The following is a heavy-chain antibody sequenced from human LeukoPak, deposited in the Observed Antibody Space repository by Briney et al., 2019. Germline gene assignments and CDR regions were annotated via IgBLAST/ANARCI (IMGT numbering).Heavy chain of an antibody. D-gene: IGHD2-2*01. CDR2: ISSSSSYI. Sequence: GGSLRLSCAASGFTFSSYSMNWVRQAPGKGLEWVSSISSSSSYIYYADSVKGRFTISRDNAKNSLYLQMSSLRAEDTAVYYCAREMGYCSSTTCYYYGMDVWGQGTTVTVSS. V-gene: IGHV3-21*01. J-gene: IGHJ6*02. CDR1: GFTFSSYS. CDR3: AREMGYCSSTTCYYYGMDV.